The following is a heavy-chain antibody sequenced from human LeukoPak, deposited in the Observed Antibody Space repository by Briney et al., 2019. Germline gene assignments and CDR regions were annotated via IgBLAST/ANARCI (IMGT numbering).Heavy chain of an antibody. Sequence: ASVNVSCKASGYSFTSYAMNWVRQAPGQGLEWMGWINTNTGKPTYAQGFTGRFVFSLDTSVSTAYLLISSLKAEDTAVYYCARRVSAVVRYFDYWGQGTLVTVSS. V-gene: IGHV7-4-1*02. CDR1: GYSFTSYA. CDR2: INTNTGKP. J-gene: IGHJ4*02. CDR3: ARRVSAVVRYFDY. D-gene: IGHD6-19*01.